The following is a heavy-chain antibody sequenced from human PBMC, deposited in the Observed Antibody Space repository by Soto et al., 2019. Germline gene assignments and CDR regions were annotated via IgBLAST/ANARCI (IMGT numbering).Heavy chain of an antibody. CDR3: AREPPAERGESPRG. Sequence: QVQLVQSGAEVQKPGSSVTFSCKASGGTFSSYAISWVRQAPGQGLEWMGGISPIFCTANYAQKFQRRVTITADKSTSTAYMELSSLRSEDTAVYYWAREPPAERGESPRGWGQGTLVTVSS. D-gene: IGHD1-1*01. CDR2: ISPIFCTA. J-gene: IGHJ4*02. V-gene: IGHV1-69*06. CDR1: GGTFSSYA.